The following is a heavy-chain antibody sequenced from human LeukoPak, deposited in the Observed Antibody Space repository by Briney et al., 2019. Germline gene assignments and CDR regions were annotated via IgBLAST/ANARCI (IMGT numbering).Heavy chain of an antibody. CDR1: GFTFNSYA. J-gene: IGHJ4*02. V-gene: IGHV3-23*01. CDR3: AKTTAGNSSGRYAGWPVDY. D-gene: IGHD6-19*01. Sequence: GGSLRLSCAASGFTFNSYAMTWVRQAPGKGLEWVSHVSGSGGITYYADSVKGRFTISRDNSKNTLYPQMNSLRAEDTAVYYCAKTTAGNSSGRYAGWPVDYWGQGTLVTVSS. CDR2: VSGSGGIT.